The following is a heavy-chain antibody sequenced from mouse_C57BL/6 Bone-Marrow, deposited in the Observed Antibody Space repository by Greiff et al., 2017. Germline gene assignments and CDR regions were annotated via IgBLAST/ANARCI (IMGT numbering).Heavy chain of an antibody. Sequence: EVQLVESGGDLVKPGGSLKLSCAASGFTFSSYGMSWVRQTPDNRLEWVATISSGGSYTYYPDSVKGRFTISGDNAKNTLYLKMSSLKSEDTAMYYCARHRGSSFDYWGQGTALPVSS. V-gene: IGHV5-6*01. D-gene: IGHD1-1*01. CDR3: ARHRGSSFDY. CDR2: ISSGGSYT. CDR1: GFTFSSYG. J-gene: IGHJ2*01.